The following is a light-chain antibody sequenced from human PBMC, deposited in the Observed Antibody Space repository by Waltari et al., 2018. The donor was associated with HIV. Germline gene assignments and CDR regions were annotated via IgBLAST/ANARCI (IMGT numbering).Light chain of an antibody. CDR1: KSNIGAGHD. CDR3: QSSDIRLHGLWV. V-gene: IGLV1-40*01. CDR2: ANS. J-gene: IGLJ3*02. Sequence: QSLLTQPPSVSATPGQRITISCTGNKSNIGAGHDGHWYRQLPGTAPRLLIFANSNRPSGVPDRISGSKSTASASLAITGLQAEDEGYYYCQSSDIRLHGLWVFGGGTKVTVL.